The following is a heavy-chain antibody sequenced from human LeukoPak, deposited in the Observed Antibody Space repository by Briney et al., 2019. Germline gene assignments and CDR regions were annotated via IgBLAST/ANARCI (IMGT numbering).Heavy chain of an antibody. CDR3: ARAYSGYDLGGAKGY. CDR1: GYTFTGYY. Sequence: ASVKISCKASGYTFTGYYMHWVRQAPGQGLEWMGLINPNSGGTNYAQKFQGRVTMTRDTSISTAYMELSRLRSDDTAVYYCARAYSGYDLGGAKGYWGQGTLVTVSS. D-gene: IGHD5-12*01. V-gene: IGHV1-2*02. J-gene: IGHJ4*02. CDR2: INPNSGGT.